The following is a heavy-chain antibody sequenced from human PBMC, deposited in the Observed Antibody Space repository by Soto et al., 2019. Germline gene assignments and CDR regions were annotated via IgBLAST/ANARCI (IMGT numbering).Heavy chain of an antibody. D-gene: IGHD1-1*01. V-gene: IGHV3-23*01. Sequence: EVQLLESGGGLVQPGGSLRLSCAVSGFSFGTYTVNWVRQAPGMGLEWVSGLSDSVGTTHYAYSVKGRFTISRDKSKNTLYLQMNNLRAEDTAVYYCAKHLIGGPLQPPFDLGGQGTRVTVSS. CDR1: GFSFGTYT. J-gene: IGHJ4*02. CDR2: LSDSVGTT. CDR3: AKHLIGGPLQPPFDL.